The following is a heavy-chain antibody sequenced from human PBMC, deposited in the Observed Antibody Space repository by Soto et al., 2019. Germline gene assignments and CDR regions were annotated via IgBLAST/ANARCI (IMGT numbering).Heavy chain of an antibody. Sequence: PGGSLRLSCAASGFTFSSYSMNWVRQAPGKGLEWVSSISSSSSYIYYADSVKGRFTISRDNAKNSLYLQMNSLRAEDTAVYYCARASPPWNPNAFDYWGQGTLVNVSS. CDR1: GFTFSSYS. V-gene: IGHV3-21*01. CDR2: ISSSSSYI. CDR3: ARASPPWNPNAFDY. J-gene: IGHJ4*02. D-gene: IGHD1-1*01.